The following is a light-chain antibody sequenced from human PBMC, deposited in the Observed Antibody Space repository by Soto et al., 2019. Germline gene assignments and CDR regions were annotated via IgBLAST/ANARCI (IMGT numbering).Light chain of an antibody. V-gene: IGKV1-8*01. CDR1: QDVGRY. J-gene: IGKJ1*01. CDR3: QHYKNYPWT. CDR2: GAS. Sequence: AIRMTQSPSSLSASAGDRVAIACRASQDVGRYLAWYQQKPGQAPKLLIYGASTLQSGVPSRFSGGGSGTDFTLTISSLQSEDFATYYCQHYKNYPWTFGQGTKVEIK.